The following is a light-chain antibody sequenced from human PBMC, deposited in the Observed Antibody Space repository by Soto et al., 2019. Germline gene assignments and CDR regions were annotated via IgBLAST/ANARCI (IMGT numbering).Light chain of an antibody. Sequence: EIVLTQSPGTLSLSPGEIATLSCRASQSVSSNLAWYQQKPGQATRLLIYGAATRATGSPARFSGAGSGTDVSLTVSSLQSEEYSVYYCQQYDNWPQTFGQGTKVDI. V-gene: IGKV3-15*01. CDR3: QQYDNWPQT. J-gene: IGKJ1*01. CDR1: QSVSSN. CDR2: GAA.